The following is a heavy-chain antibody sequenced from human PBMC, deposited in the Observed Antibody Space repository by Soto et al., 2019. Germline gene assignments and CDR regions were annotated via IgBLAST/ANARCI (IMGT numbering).Heavy chain of an antibody. D-gene: IGHD6-19*01. J-gene: IGHJ4*02. Sequence: QVQLVESGGGVVQPGRSLRLSCAASGFTFSSYGMHWVRQAPVKGLEWVAVIWYDGSNKYYADSVKGRFTISRDNSKNTLYLQMNSLKAEDPAVYYCARDGWQLLVRVLGNFDYWGQGTLVTVSS. V-gene: IGHV3-33*01. CDR1: GFTFSSYG. CDR2: IWYDGSNK. CDR3: ARDGWQLLVRVLGNFDY.